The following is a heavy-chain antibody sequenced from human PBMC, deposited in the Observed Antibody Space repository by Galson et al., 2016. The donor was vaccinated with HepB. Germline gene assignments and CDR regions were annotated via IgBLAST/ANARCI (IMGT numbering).Heavy chain of an antibody. D-gene: IGHD1-20*01. Sequence: SLRLSCAASGFIFSNNVMHWVRQTPGKGLESVSAISGDGVTKFYVNSVKGRFTISRDNSRNTLFLQMDSLRTVDMAVYYCAREDMTGTADYWGQGTLVTVSS. CDR1: GFIFSNNV. CDR2: ISGDGVTK. V-gene: IGHV3-64*01. J-gene: IGHJ4*02. CDR3: AREDMTGTADY.